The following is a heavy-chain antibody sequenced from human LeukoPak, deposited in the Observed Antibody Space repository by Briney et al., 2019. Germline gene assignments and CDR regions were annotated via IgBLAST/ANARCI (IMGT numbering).Heavy chain of an antibody. CDR2: INPSGGST. CDR3: AREGDTIFGVVTTLDGGAY. CDR1: GYTFTSYY. D-gene: IGHD3-3*01. V-gene: IGHV1-46*01. J-gene: IGHJ4*02. Sequence: VSVKVSSKASGYTFTSYYMHWVRQAPGQGLEWMGIINPSGGSTSYAQKFQGRVTMTRDTSTSTVYMELSSLRSEDTAVYYCAREGDTIFGVVTTLDGGAYWGQGTLVTVSS.